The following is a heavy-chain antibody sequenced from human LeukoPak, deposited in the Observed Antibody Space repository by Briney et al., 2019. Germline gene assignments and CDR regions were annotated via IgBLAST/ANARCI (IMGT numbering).Heavy chain of an antibody. CDR3: ARDFSGSYDC. CDR2: INANSGGT. Sequence: ASVKGSCKASGYTFTDYYMHWVRQAPGQGIEWMGLINANSGGTNYAQRFQGRVTLTRDTSIRTVYMELSRLRSDDTAVYYCARDFSGSYDCWGQGTLVTVSS. J-gene: IGHJ4*02. V-gene: IGHV1-2*02. D-gene: IGHD1-26*01. CDR1: GYTFTDYY.